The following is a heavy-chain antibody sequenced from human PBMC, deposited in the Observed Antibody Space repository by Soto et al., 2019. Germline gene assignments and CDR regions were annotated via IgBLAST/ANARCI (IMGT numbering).Heavy chain of an antibody. Sequence: EVQLLESGGGLVQPGGSLRLSCAASGFTFSSYAMSWVRQAPGKGLEWVSGISGSGGSTYYADSVKGRFTISRDNSKNRLYVQMKSVRAEETDVYYCAEDYYGMDVWGQGTTVTVSS. J-gene: IGHJ6*02. CDR2: ISGSGGST. CDR3: AEDYYGMDV. CDR1: GFTFSSYA. V-gene: IGHV3-23*01.